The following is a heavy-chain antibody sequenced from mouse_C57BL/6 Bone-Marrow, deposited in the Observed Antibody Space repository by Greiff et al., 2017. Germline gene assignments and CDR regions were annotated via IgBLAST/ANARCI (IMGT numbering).Heavy chain of an antibody. V-gene: IGHV1-64*01. CDR3: ARWLLIYAMDY. Sequence: VQLQQPGAELVKPGASVKLSCKASGYTFTNYWMHWVKQRPGQGLEWIGMMHPNGGSPDYNEKFKSEATLSVDKSSRTAYMELSSLTSEDSAVYYCARWLLIYAMDYWGQGTSVTVSS. CDR1: GYTFTNYW. D-gene: IGHD2-3*01. CDR2: MHPNGGSP. J-gene: IGHJ4*01.